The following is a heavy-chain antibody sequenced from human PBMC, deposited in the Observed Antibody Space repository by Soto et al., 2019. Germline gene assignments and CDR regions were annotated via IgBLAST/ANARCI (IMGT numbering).Heavy chain of an antibody. D-gene: IGHD5-12*01. CDR3: ATDRRKWLRLLYYYYCYVMDV. CDR1: GYTLTELS. V-gene: IGHV1-24*01. Sequence: ASVKVSCKVSGYTLTELSMHWVRQAPGKGLEWMGGFDPEDGETIYAQKFQGRVTMTEDTSTDTAYMELSSLRSEDTAVYYCATDRRKWLRLLYYYYCYVMDVRGQGSTVTGSS. J-gene: IGHJ6*02. CDR2: FDPEDGET.